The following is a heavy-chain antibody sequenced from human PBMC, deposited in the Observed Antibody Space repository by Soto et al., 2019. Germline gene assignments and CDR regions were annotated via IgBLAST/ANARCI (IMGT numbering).Heavy chain of an antibody. CDR1: GFSLGTHGVA. CDR2: SYWDDDK. V-gene: IGHV2-5*02. CDR3: AHAMLYCRGGSCSTYFDS. J-gene: IGHJ4*02. D-gene: IGHD2-15*01. Sequence: QITLKESGPTLVKPTQTLTLTCTFSGFSLGTHGVAVGWVRQPAGKALEWLALSYWDDDKYYSASLNSRLTSAKYTSKNQVDLTMTNMDPVDTGTYSCAHAMLYCRGGSCSTYFDSWGQGTLVTVSS.